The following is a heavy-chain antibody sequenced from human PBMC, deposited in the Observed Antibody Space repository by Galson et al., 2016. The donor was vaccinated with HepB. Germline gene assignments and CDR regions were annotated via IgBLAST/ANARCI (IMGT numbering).Heavy chain of an antibody. CDR2: ISSSGTYT. CDR1: GFTFSAYY. V-gene: IGHV3-11*06. CDR3: ARDYDSGYRFDY. J-gene: IGHJ4*02. D-gene: IGHD3-22*01. Sequence: SLRLSCAASGFTFSAYYMNWIRQAPGKGLEWVSYISSSGTYTKYADSVKGRFTISRDNAKNSLYLQMNSLRAEDTAVYYCARDYDSGYRFDYWGQGTLVTVSS.